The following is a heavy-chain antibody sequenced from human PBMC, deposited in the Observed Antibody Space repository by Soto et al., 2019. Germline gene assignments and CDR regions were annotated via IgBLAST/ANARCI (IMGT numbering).Heavy chain of an antibody. CDR2: ISWNSGSI. CDR1: GFTFDDYA. V-gene: IGHV3-9*01. D-gene: IGHD4-17*01. CDR3: ARDAHGYGDRLEYFDY. Sequence: GGSLRLSCAASGFTFDDYAMHWVRQAPGKGLEWASGISWNSGSIGYADSVEGRFTISRDNAKNSLYLQMNSLRAEDTAVYYCARDAHGYGDRLEYFDYWGQGTLVTVSS. J-gene: IGHJ4*02.